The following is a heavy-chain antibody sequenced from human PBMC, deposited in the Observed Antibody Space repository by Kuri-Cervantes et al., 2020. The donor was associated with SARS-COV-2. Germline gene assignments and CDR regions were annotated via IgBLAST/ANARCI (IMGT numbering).Heavy chain of an antibody. J-gene: IGHJ3*02. CDR1: GYSISSGYY. D-gene: IGHD7-27*01. CDR3: ARPKLTGEGDAFDI. CDR2: IYYSGST. V-gene: IGHV4-38-2*01. Sequence: ESLKISCAVSGYSISSGYYWGWIRQPPGKGLEWIGSIYYSGSTYYNPSLKSRVTISVDTSKNQFSLKLSSVTAADTAVYYCARPKLTGEGDAFDIWGQGTMVTVSS.